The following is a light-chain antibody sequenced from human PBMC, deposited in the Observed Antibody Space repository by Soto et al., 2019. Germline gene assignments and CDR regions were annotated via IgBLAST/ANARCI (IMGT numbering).Light chain of an antibody. Sequence: DIVMTQSPDSLAVSLGERATINCKSSQSVLSSSNNKNYLAWYQQRPRQPPKLLIYWASTRQSGVPDRCSGSGSGTDFTLTISRLQAEDVAVYYCHQYYTTPWTFGQGTKVEIK. V-gene: IGKV4-1*01. J-gene: IGKJ1*01. CDR3: HQYYTTPWT. CDR2: WAS. CDR1: QSVLSSSNNKNY.